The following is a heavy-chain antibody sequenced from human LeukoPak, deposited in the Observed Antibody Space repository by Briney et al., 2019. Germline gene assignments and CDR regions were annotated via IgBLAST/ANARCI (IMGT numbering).Heavy chain of an antibody. Sequence: ASVKVSCKASGYTFTSYAMNWVRQAPGQGLEWMGWISAYNGNTNYAQKLQGRVTMTTDTSTSTAYMELRSLRSDDTAVYYCARVYDGSGWSNYYYYMDVWGKGTTVTVSS. J-gene: IGHJ6*03. CDR3: ARVYDGSGWSNYYYYMDV. D-gene: IGHD6-19*01. V-gene: IGHV1-18*01. CDR1: GYTFTSYA. CDR2: ISAYNGNT.